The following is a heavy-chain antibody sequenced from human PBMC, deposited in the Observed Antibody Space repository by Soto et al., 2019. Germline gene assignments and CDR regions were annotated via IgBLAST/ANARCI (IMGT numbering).Heavy chain of an antibody. D-gene: IGHD6-13*01. Sequence: GGSLRLSCAASGFTFSSYAMSWVRQAPGKGLEWVSAISGSGGSTYYADSVKGRFTISRDNSKNTRYLQMNSLRAEETAVYYCAKVVPQLVRFDYWGQGTLVTVSS. CDR1: GFTFSSYA. V-gene: IGHV3-23*01. CDR2: ISGSGGST. CDR3: AKVVPQLVRFDY. J-gene: IGHJ4*02.